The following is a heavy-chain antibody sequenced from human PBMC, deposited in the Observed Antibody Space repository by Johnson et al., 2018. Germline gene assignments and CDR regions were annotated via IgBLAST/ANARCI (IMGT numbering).Heavy chain of an antibody. V-gene: IGHV4-39*07. Sequence: QVQLQESGPGLVKPSETLSLTCSVSGASISSTSYSWGWIRQPPGKGLEWIGNVYHSGTSYYHPSLKSRVTLSVDMSKNRFSLKLCSVTAADTAVYYCARVGWVLPAAPTAFDYYYMDVWGKWTTVTVSS. CDR3: ARVGWVLPAAPTAFDYYYMDV. CDR2: VYHSGTS. CDR1: GASISSTSYS. D-gene: IGHD2-2*01. J-gene: IGHJ6*03.